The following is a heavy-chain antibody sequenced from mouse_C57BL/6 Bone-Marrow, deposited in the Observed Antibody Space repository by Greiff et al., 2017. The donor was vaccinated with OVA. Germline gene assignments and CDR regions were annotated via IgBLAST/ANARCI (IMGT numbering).Heavy chain of an antibody. CDR3: ARPLYYGNYGWFAY. CDR1: GYTFTSYW. D-gene: IGHD2-1*01. CDR2: INPSNGGT. V-gene: IGHV1-53*01. J-gene: IGHJ3*01. Sequence: VKLQQSGTELVKPGASVKLSCKASGYTFTSYWMHWVKQRPGQGLEWIGNINPSNGGTNYNAKFKSKATLTVDKSSSTAYMQLSSLTSEDSAVYYCARPLYYGNYGWFAYWGQGTLVTVSA.